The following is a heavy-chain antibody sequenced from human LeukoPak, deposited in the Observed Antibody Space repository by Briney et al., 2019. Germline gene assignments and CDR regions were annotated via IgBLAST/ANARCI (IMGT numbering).Heavy chain of an antibody. J-gene: IGHJ5*02. CDR1: GYTFTSYG. CDR3: ARGPPITMIVVARWFDP. V-gene: IGHV1-18*01. D-gene: IGHD3-22*01. CDR2: ISAYNGNT. Sequence: ASVKVSCKASGYTFTSYGISWVRQAPGQGLEWMGWISAYNGNTNYAQKLQGRVTMTTDTSTSTAYMELRSLRSDDTAVYYCARGPPITMIVVARWFDPWGQGTLVTVSS.